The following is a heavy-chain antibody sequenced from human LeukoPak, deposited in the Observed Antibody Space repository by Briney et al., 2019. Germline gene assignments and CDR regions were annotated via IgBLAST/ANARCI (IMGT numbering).Heavy chain of an antibody. Sequence: GGSLRLSCSTSGFTFSSYALSWVRQAPGKGLEWVSGIRVSGSTYYPDSVTGRFTISRDNSENTLYLQMSGLRAEDTAIYYCAKGTGDTAYYFDFWGQGVLVTVSS. CDR3: AKGTGDTAYYFDF. J-gene: IGHJ4*02. CDR1: GFTFSSYA. D-gene: IGHD7-27*01. CDR2: IRVSGST. V-gene: IGHV3-23*01.